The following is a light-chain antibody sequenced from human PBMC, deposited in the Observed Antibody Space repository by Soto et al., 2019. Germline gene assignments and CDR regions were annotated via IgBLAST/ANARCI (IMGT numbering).Light chain of an antibody. CDR3: QQATSFPLT. J-gene: IGKJ4*02. CDR1: QGISSG. Sequence: DIQMTQSSASVSASVGERATITCRASQGISSGLARYQQKQGKPPNLLIHTASCFQSRGPSRFSGSGSGTDFTLTISSPQPEDFATCYCQQATSFPLTFGGGTKVEIK. CDR2: TAS. V-gene: IGKV1-12*01.